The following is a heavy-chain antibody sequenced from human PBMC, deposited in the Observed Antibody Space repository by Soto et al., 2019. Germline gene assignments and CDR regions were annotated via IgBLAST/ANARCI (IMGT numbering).Heavy chain of an antibody. CDR2: IGTAGDP. Sequence: PGGSLRLSCAASGFTFSSYDMHWVRQATGKGLEWVSAIGTAGDPYYPGSVKGRFTISRENAKNSLYLQMNSLRAGDTAVYYCARARRDGYNRNYYYGMDVWGQGTTVTVSS. D-gene: IGHD5-12*01. CDR3: ARARRDGYNRNYYYGMDV. J-gene: IGHJ6*02. V-gene: IGHV3-13*05. CDR1: GFTFSSYD.